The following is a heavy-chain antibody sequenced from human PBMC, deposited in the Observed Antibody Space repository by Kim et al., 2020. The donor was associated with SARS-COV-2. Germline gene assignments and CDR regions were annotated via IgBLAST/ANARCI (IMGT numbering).Heavy chain of an antibody. CDR1: GGSISSSSYY. V-gene: IGHV4-39*07. Sequence: SETLSLTCTVSGGSISSSSYYWGWIRQPPGKGLEWIGSIYYSGSTYYNPSLKSRVTISVDTSKNQFSLKLSSVTAADTAVYYCARCIKMDAFDIWGQGTMVTVSS. D-gene: IGHD3-16*01. CDR3: ARCIKMDAFDI. CDR2: IYYSGST. J-gene: IGHJ3*02.